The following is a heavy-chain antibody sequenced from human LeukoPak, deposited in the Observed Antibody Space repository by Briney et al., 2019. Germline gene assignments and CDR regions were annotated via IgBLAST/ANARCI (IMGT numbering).Heavy chain of an antibody. CDR1: GVTFSDYV. CDR2: ISGSGGST. J-gene: IGHJ4*02. CDR3: AKGGYYGSGSYYNVPTFDY. D-gene: IGHD3-10*01. V-gene: IGHV3-23*01. Sequence: PGGSLRLSCAASGVTFSDYVMGWVRQAPGKGLEWVAGISGSGGSTCYADSVKGRFTISRDNSKNTLYLQMNSLRAEDTAVYYCAKGGYYGSGSYYNVPTFDYWGQGTLVTVSS.